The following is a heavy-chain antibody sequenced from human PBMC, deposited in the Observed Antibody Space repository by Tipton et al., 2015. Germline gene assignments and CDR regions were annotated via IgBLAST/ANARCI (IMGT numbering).Heavy chain of an antibody. V-gene: IGHV4-34*01. CDR3: ARHRFTGSYYDAFDI. D-gene: IGHD1-26*01. Sequence: TLSLTCAVYGGSFSDYYWHWIRQPPGKGLEWIGEVNHSGRNNYNLSLKSRVTISVDKFKNQFSLELNSVTAADTAVYYCARHRFTGSYYDAFDIWGQGTMATVSS. J-gene: IGHJ3*02. CDR1: GGSFSDYY. CDR2: VNHSGRN.